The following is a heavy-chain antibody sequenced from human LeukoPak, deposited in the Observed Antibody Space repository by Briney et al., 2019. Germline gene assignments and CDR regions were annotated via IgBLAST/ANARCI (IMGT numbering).Heavy chain of an antibody. CDR2: IDWDDDK. CDR3: ARSATYYYDSSGQLNFDY. J-gene: IGHJ4*02. Sequence: SGPTLVNPTQTLTLTCTFSGFSLSTSGMCVSWILQPPGKALEWLARIDWDDDKYYSTSLKTRLTISKDTSKNQVVLTMTNMDPVDTATYYCARSATYYYDSSGQLNFDYWGQGTLVTVSS. V-gene: IGHV2-70*11. D-gene: IGHD3-22*01. CDR1: GFSLSTSGMC.